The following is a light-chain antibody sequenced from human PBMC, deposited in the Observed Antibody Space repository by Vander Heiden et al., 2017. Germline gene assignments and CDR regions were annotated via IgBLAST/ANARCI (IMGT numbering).Light chain of an antibody. CDR1: SSNIGSNY. CDR2: RNN. CDR3: AAWDDSLSGWV. Sequence: QSVLTQPLSASGTPGQRVTISCSGSSSNIGSNYVYWYQQLQGTAPKLLIYRNNQRPSGVPDRFSGSKSGTSASLAISGLRSEDEADYYCAAWDDSLSGWVFGGGTKLTVL. J-gene: IGLJ3*02. V-gene: IGLV1-47*01.